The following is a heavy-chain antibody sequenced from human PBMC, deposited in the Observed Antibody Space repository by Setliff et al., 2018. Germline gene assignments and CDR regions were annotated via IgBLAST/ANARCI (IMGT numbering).Heavy chain of an antibody. D-gene: IGHD1-1*01. CDR2: IYYRGDT. V-gene: IGHV4-39*01. CDR1: GASLNSGTYY. CDR3: ARTGTYRYFDY. J-gene: IGHJ4*02. Sequence: SETLSLTCTVSGASLNSGTYYWGWIRQPPGKGLEWIGRIYYRGDTHYNPSLKGRLTISVDTAQNQFSLRPTSVTAADTAVYYCARTGTYRYFDYWGQGALVTVSS.